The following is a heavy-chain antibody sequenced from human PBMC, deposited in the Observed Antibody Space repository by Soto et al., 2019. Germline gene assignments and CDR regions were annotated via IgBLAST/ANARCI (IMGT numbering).Heavy chain of an antibody. J-gene: IGHJ5*02. CDR2: INPNSGGT. Sequence: GASVKVSCKASGYTFTGYYMHWVRQAPGQGLEWMGWINPNSGGTNYAQKFQGRVTMTRDTSISTAYMELSRLRSDDTAVYYCARDGSSTANWIDPWGQGTLDTVSS. CDR3: ARDGSSTANWIDP. D-gene: IGHD2-2*01. V-gene: IGHV1-2*02. CDR1: GYTFTGYY.